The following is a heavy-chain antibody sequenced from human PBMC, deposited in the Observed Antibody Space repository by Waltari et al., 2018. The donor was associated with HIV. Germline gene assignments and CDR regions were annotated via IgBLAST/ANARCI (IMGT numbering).Heavy chain of an antibody. CDR1: GLTVSSNF. V-gene: IGHV3-53*02. CDR2: IYSGGSK. CDR3: ARVRSTMGRFQGFDY. D-gene: IGHD1-26*01. Sequence: EVQLVETGGGLIQPGGSLRLSCAASGLTVSSNFMNGVRQAPGKGLEWVSLIYSGGSKNYADSVKGRFTISRDNSKNTLYLQMNSLRAEDTAVYYCARVRSTMGRFQGFDYWGQGTLVTVSS. J-gene: IGHJ4*02.